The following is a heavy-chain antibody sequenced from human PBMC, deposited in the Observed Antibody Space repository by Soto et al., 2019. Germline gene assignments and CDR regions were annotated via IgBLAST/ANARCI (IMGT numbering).Heavy chain of an antibody. D-gene: IGHD3-16*01. CDR1: GFTLSNAW. Sequence: EVQLVESGGGLVEPGGSLRLSCAASGFTLSNAWMSWVRQAPGKGLEGVGRIQSKTNGGATVYAPPVRGRFTITRDDSKNTLDLQMSSLTTEDTAMYYCPRVNLGKLAYWGQGTLATVSS. V-gene: IGHV3-15*01. CDR3: PRVNLGKLAY. CDR2: IQSKTNGGAT. J-gene: IGHJ4*02.